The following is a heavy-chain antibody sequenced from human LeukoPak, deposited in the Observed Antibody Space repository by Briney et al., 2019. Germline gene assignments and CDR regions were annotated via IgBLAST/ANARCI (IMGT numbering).Heavy chain of an antibody. J-gene: IGHJ4*02. V-gene: IGHV3-23*01. CDR2: ISGSGGST. Sequence: GGSLRLSCAASGFTFSSYAMSWVRQAPGKGLEWVSAISGSGGSTYYADSVKGRFTISRDNSKNTLYLQMNNLRAEDAAIYYCAKAYAFVGANYFDYWGQGTLVTVSS. CDR3: AKAYAFVGANYFDY. D-gene: IGHD1-26*01. CDR1: GFTFSSYA.